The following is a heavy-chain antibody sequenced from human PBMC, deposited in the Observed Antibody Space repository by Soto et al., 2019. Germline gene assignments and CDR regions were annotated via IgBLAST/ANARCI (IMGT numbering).Heavy chain of an antibody. CDR1: GFTFSNAW. J-gene: IGHJ4*02. D-gene: IGHD2-2*01. Sequence: GGSLRLSCAASGFTFSNAWMSWVRQAPGKGLEWVGRIKSKTDGGTTDYAAPVKGRFTISRDDSKNTLFLEINSLKTEDTGVCYCTTSLRCGSSTSCYDYWGQGTLVTVSS. CDR3: TTSLRCGSSTSCYDY. CDR2: IKSKTDGGTT. V-gene: IGHV3-15*01.